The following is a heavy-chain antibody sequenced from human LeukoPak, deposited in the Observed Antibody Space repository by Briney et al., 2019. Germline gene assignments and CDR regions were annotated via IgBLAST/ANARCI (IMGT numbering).Heavy chain of an antibody. D-gene: IGHD3-3*01. J-gene: IGHJ4*02. CDR3: ARDRHYYDFWSGYSTIDY. Sequence: PGGSLRLSCAASGFTFSSYWMHWVRQAPGKGLVWVSRINSDGSSTSHADSVKGRFTISRDNAKNTLYLQMNSLRAEDTAVYYCARDRHYYDFWSGYSTIDYWGQGTLVTVSS. CDR1: GFTFSSYW. CDR2: INSDGSST. V-gene: IGHV3-74*01.